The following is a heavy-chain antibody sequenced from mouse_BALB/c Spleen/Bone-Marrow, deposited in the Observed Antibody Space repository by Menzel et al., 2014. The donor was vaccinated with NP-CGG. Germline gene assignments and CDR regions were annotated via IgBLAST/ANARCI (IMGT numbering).Heavy chain of an antibody. V-gene: IGHV1-9*01. CDR1: GYTFSSYW. J-gene: IGHJ1*01. CDR3: EGGGVGGGYWYFDV. CDR2: ILPGSGST. Sequence: VQLQQSGAELMKPGASVKISCKATGYTFSSYWIEWVKQRPGHGLEWIGEILPGSGSTNYNEKFKGKATFTADTSSNTASMQLSSLPCEDSAVYVCEGGGVGGGYWYFDVWGAGTTVTASS. D-gene: IGHD1-1*02.